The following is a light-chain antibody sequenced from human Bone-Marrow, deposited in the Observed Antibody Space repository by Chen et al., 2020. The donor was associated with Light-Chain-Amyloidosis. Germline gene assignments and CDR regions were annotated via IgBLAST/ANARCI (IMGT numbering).Light chain of an antibody. V-gene: IGLV2-23*03. CDR3: CSYAGSSTFDVV. Sequence: SALTQPASVSGSPGQSITIPCPGTSSDGGSYNLVSWSQQHPGKAPKLMIYEGSKRPSGVSNRFSGSKSGNTASLTIAGLQAEDEADYYCCSYAGSSTFDVVFGGGTKLTVL. J-gene: IGLJ2*01. CDR2: EGS. CDR1: SSDGGSYNL.